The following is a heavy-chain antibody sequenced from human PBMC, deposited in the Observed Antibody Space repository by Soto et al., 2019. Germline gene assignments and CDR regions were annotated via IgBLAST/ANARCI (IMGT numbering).Heavy chain of an antibody. CDR1: GFPLSSNY. J-gene: IGHJ3*02. CDR3: ARDRGYCTNGVCYSAFDI. V-gene: IGHV3-66*01. D-gene: IGHD2-8*01. CDR2: IYSGGST. Sequence: GGSPRLSFAASGFPLSSNYMNWVRPAPGKGLEWVSVIYSGGSTYYADSVKGRFTISRDNSKNTLYLQMNSLRAEDTAVYYCARDRGYCTNGVCYSAFDIWGQGTMVTVSS.